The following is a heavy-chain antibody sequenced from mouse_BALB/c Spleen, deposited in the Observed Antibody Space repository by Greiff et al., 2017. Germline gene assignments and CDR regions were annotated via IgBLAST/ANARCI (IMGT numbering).Heavy chain of an antibody. CDR1: GYIFSSYW. D-gene: IGHD2-10*02. CDR2: LLPVSVST. J-gene: IGHJ2*01. CDR3: ARCDSTVSYYVDD. V-gene: IGHV1-9*01. Sequence: QVQLWQPGDELLKPGASVKLSCKAIGYIFSSYWIEWVTQRPGHGIEWFGELLPVSVSTNYHEKFRGKATFTADTSSNTAYMQLSSLISENSAVYYFARCDSTVSYYVDDWGQGTTLTVST.